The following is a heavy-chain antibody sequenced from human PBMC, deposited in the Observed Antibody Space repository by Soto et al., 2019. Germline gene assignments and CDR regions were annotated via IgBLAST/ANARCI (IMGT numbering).Heavy chain of an antibody. D-gene: IGHD3-22*01. CDR2: ISIGSGSI. Sequence: EVQLVESGGGLVQPGGSRRVSCAASGFSFSNYAMNWVRQAPGKGLEWVSYISIGSGSIFYADSVKGLFTISRDDAKNSLYIQMNTLRDDDTALYYCVRDDRWAFDFWGQGTMVIVSS. V-gene: IGHV3-48*02. CDR1: GFSFSNYA. CDR3: VRDDRWAFDF. J-gene: IGHJ3*01.